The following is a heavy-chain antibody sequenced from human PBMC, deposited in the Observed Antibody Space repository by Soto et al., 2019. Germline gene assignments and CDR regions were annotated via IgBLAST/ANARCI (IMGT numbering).Heavy chain of an antibody. Sequence: TSETLSLTCAVSGGSISSSNWWSWVRQPPGKGLEWIGEIYHSGSTNYNPSLKSRVTMSVDTSKNQFSLSLNSVTAADTAVYHCARGFSTSWYTYNFDYWGQGTLVTVSS. D-gene: IGHD2-2*02. V-gene: IGHV4-4*02. CDR2: IYHSGST. CDR3: ARGFSTSWYTYNFDY. J-gene: IGHJ4*02. CDR1: GGSISSSNW.